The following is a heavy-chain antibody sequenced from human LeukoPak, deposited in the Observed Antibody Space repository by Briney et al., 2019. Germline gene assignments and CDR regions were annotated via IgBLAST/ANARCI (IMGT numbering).Heavy chain of an antibody. D-gene: IGHD5-12*01. V-gene: IGHV4-59*08. CDR1: GGSTSTYY. CDR3: ARMGGYSGYATH. Sequence: SETLSLTCTVSGGSTSTYYWSWIRQPPGKGLEWIGYIHYSGTTNYNPSLKNRVTISLDTSKNQFSLNLSSVTAADTAVYYCARMGGYSGYATHWGQGTLVTVSS. J-gene: IGHJ4*02. CDR2: IHYSGTT.